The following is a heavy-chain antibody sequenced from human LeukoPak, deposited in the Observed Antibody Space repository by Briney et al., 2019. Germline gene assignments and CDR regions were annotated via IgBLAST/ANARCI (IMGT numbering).Heavy chain of an antibody. CDR1: GGSISSSNW. V-gene: IGHV4-4*02. CDR3: ARMRSGWLTQ. J-gene: IGHJ4*02. D-gene: IGHD6-19*01. Sequence: SGTLSLTCAVSGGSISSSNWWSWVRQPPGKGLEWIGEINHSGSTNYNPSLKSRVTISVDTSKNQFSLKLSSVTAADTAVYYCARMRSGWLTQWGQGTLVTVSS. CDR2: INHSGST.